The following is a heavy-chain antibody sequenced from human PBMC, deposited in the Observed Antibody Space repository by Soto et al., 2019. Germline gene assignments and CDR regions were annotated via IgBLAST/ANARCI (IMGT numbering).Heavy chain of an antibody. D-gene: IGHD3-3*01. CDR3: ARVVTIFGVVTNNWLDP. J-gene: IGHJ5*02. CDR1: GYTFTSYG. V-gene: IGHV1-18*04. CDR2: ISAYNGNT. Sequence: ASVKVSCKASGYTFTSYGISWVRQAPGQGLEWMGWISAYNGNTNYAQKLQGRVTMTTDTSTSTAYMELRSLRSDDTAVYYCARVVTIFGVVTNNWLDPWGQGTLVTVYS.